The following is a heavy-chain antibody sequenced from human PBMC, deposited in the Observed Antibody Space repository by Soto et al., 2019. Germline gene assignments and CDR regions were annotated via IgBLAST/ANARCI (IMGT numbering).Heavy chain of an antibody. J-gene: IGHJ4*02. CDR2: ISAHNGNT. D-gene: IGHD1-1*01. CDR3: ARGRYGDY. Sequence: QVHLVQSGAEVKKPGASVKVSCKASGYTFTSYGIPWVRQAPGQGLEWMGWISAHNGNTDYAQKLQVRVIVTRDTSTSTAYRELRSLRSDATAVYYCARGRYGDYWGQGALVTVSS. CDR1: GYTFTSYG. V-gene: IGHV1-18*01.